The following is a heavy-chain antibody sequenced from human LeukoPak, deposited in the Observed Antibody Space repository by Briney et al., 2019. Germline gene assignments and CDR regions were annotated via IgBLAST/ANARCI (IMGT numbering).Heavy chain of an antibody. V-gene: IGHV2-70*04. CDR1: GFSLSTSGMR. Sequence: SGPALVKPTQTLTLTCTFPGFSLSTSGMRVSWIRQPPGKALEWLARIDWDDDKFYSTSLKTRLTISKDTSKNQVVLTMTNMDPVDTATYYCALSMGDYGSGSYYYWGQGTLVTVSS. D-gene: IGHD3-10*01. J-gene: IGHJ4*02. CDR2: IDWDDDK. CDR3: ALSMGDYGSGSYYY.